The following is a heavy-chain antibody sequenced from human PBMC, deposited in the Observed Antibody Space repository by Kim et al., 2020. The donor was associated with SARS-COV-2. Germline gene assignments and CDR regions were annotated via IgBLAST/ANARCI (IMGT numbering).Heavy chain of an antibody. CDR1: GFTFSRHT. CDR2: ISGGSTYI. CDR3: ARDAYDTPSRPWLLESYYYYYYMDV. D-gene: IGHD5-12*01. Sequence: GGSLRLSCTASGFTFSRHTVNWVRQAPGKGLEWISSISGGSTYIYYADSVRGRFTISRDNAENSVFLQMSSLRAEDTALYYCARDAYDTPSRPWLLESYYYYYYMDVWGKGTTVTVSS. V-gene: IGHV3-21*01. J-gene: IGHJ6*03.